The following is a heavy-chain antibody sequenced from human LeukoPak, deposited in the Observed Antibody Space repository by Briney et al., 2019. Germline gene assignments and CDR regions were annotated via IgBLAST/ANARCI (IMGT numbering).Heavy chain of an antibody. CDR2: IYYSGST. D-gene: IGHD3-22*01. V-gene: IGHV4-39*01. Sequence: SETLSLTCNVFGGSIRSSNYYWGWIRQPPGKGLEWIGSIYYSGSTYYNPSLKSRVTISVDTSNNQFSLKVRSATATDTSVYYCARLFYYDSSGPPSWGQGTLVTVPS. J-gene: IGHJ5*02. CDR3: ARLFYYDSSGPPS. CDR1: GGSIRSSNYY.